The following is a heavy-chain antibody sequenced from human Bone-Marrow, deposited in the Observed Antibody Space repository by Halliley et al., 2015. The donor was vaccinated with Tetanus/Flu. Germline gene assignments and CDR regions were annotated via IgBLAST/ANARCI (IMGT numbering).Heavy chain of an antibody. J-gene: IGHJ5*02. CDR1: GFSFGSYA. V-gene: IGHV3-23*01. D-gene: IGHD6-6*01. CDR2: SGIGGGGS. Sequence: SLRLSCTASGFSFGSYAFNWFRQAPGKGQEWEWVSGIGGGGSYYADSVKGRFTISRDISRGTMYLQMNSLRGDDTAKYFCTRVLGGHEYCSTIGCPIDVWGQGTLVTVSS. CDR3: TRVLGGHEYCSTIGCPIDV.